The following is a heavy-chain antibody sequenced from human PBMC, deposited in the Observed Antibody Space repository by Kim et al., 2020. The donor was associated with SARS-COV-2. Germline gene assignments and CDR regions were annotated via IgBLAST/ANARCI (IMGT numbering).Heavy chain of an antibody. D-gene: IGHD6-19*01. V-gene: IGHV3-74*01. J-gene: IGHJ6*02. CDR1: GFTFSSYW. Sequence: GGSLRLSCAASGFTFSSYWMHWVRQAPGKGLVWVSRINSDGSSTSYADSVKGRFTISRDNAKNTLYLQMNSLRAEDTAVYYCARDTPLYSSGWRHETNYYYYGMDVWGQGTTVTVSS. CDR3: ARDTPLYSSGWRHETNYYYYGMDV. CDR2: INSDGSST.